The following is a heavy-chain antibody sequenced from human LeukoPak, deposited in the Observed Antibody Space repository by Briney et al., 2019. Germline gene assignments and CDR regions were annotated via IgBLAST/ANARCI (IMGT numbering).Heavy chain of an antibody. CDR1: GGSLSGYY. V-gene: IGHV4-34*01. CDR3: ARGRYDSSGYYYDY. Sequence: SETLSLTCAVYGGSLSGYYWSWIRQPPGKGLEWIGEINHSGSTNYNPSLKSRVTISVDTSKNQFSLKLSSVTAADTAVYYCARGRYDSSGYYYDYWGQGTLVTVSS. J-gene: IGHJ4*02. D-gene: IGHD3-22*01. CDR2: INHSGST.